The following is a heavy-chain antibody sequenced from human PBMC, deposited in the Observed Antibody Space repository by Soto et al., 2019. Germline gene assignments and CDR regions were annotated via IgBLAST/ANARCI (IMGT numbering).Heavy chain of an antibody. CDR1: GYTFISYS. CDR3: ARGRGYSVGSNGVDV. CDR2: ITAGNDNT. J-gene: IGHJ6*02. V-gene: IGHV1-3*01. D-gene: IGHD5-18*01. Sequence: QVQLVQSGAQVKTPGASVKVSCKASGYTFISYSMHWVRQAPGQRPEWMGWITAGNDNTYFSQKFQGRVTITRDTSANTVYVEVSSLRSEDTAVYYCARGRGYSVGSNGVDVWGQGTTVIVSS.